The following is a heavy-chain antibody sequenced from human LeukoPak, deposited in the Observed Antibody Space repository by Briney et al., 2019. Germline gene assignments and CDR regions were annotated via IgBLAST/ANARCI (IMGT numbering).Heavy chain of an antibody. CDR3: ATAGSSELLWDYAMDV. CDR2: IYAGGST. V-gene: IGHV3-53*04. D-gene: IGHD3-10*01. J-gene: IGHJ6*02. Sequence: PGGSLRLSYAASGFTVSSNYMSWVLQAPGKGLEWVSLIYAGGSTYYADAVKGRFTISRHNSKNTLHLQMNSLRVEDTAVYYCATAGSSELLWDYAMDVWGQGTTVTVSS. CDR1: GFTVSSNY.